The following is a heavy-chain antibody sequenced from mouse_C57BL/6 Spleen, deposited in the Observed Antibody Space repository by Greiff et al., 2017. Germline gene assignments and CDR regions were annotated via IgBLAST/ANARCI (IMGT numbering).Heavy chain of an antibody. V-gene: IGHV1-75*01. D-gene: IGHD2-3*01. CDR2: IFPGSGST. J-gene: IGHJ2*01. CDR1: GYTFTDYY. CDR3: ALIYDGYYPFDY. Sequence: VQLQQSGPELVKPGASVKISCKASGYTFTDYYINWVKQRPGQGLEWIGWIFPGSGSTYYNEKFKGKATLTVDKSSSSAYMLLSSLTSEDSAVYFCALIYDGYYPFDYWGQGTTLTVSS.